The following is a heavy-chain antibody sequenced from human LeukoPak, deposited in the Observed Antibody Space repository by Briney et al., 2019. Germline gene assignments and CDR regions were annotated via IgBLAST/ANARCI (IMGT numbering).Heavy chain of an antibody. Sequence: SETLSLTCTVSGGSIRSSYYYWGWIRQPPGKGLEWIGSIYDSGSTYYNPSLKSRVTISVDTSKNQFSLSLSSVTAADTAVYYCARDRNSNLRLGFWGPGILVAVSS. J-gene: IGHJ4*02. CDR3: ARDRNSNLRLGF. D-gene: IGHD5-12*01. CDR2: IYDSGST. V-gene: IGHV4-39*07. CDR1: GGSIRSSYYY.